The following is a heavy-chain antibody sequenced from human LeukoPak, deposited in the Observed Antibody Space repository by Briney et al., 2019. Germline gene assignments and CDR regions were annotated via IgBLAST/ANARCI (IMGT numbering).Heavy chain of an antibody. Sequence: SETLSLTCTVSGGSISSYYWSWIRQPPGKGLEWIGYIYYSGSTNYNPSLKSRVTISVDTSKNQFSLKLSSVTAADTAVYYCARGLRVRSGGSCLYYFDYWGQGTLVTVSS. CDR1: GGSISSYY. CDR3: ARGLRVRSGGSCLYYFDY. V-gene: IGHV4-59*01. D-gene: IGHD2-15*01. CDR2: IYYSGST. J-gene: IGHJ4*02.